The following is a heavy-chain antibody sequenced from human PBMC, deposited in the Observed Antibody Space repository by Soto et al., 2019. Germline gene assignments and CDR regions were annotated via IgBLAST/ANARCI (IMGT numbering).Heavy chain of an antibody. Sequence: ASVKVSCKASGGTFSSYTISWVRQAPGQGLEWMGRIIPIFGTANYAQKFQGRVTITADESTSTAYMELSSLRSEDTAVYYCARHPGGRGYYYGMDVWGQGTTVTVS. V-gene: IGHV1-69*13. CDR2: IIPIFGTA. D-gene: IGHD2-15*01. CDR1: GGTFSSYT. J-gene: IGHJ6*02. CDR3: ARHPGGRGYYYGMDV.